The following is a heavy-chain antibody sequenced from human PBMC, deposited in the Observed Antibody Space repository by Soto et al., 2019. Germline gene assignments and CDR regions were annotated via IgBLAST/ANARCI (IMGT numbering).Heavy chain of an antibody. J-gene: IGHJ1*01. V-gene: IGHV5-51*01. Sequence: GESLKISCKTSGYSFTTFWIGCVRQMPGKGLEWMGIICPGDSDIRYSPSFQGQVTISADKSISTAYLQWSSLKASDTAMYYCARLSWDNGIPNIGPGWYFQDWGHGTLVTVSS. CDR2: ICPGDSDI. CDR3: ARLSWDNGIPNIGPGWYFQD. CDR1: GYSFTTFW. D-gene: IGHD4-17*01.